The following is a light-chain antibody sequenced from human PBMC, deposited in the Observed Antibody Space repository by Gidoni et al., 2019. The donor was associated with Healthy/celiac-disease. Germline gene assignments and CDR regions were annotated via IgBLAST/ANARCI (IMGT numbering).Light chain of an antibody. J-gene: IGKJ1*01. CDR2: GAS. V-gene: IGKV3-15*01. CDR1: QRVSSN. Sequence: EIVMTHSPATLSVSPGERATLSCRASQRVSSNLAWYQQKPGQAPRLLIYGASTSATAIPARFSGSGSGTDFTLTISSLQSEDFAVYYCQQYNIWPPWTFGQGTKVEIK. CDR3: QQYNIWPPWT.